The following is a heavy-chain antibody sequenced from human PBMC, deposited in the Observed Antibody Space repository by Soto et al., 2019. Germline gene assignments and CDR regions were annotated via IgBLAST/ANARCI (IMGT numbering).Heavy chain of an antibody. J-gene: IGHJ4*02. D-gene: IGHD4-4*01. CDR3: ARVYDYSKPFDY. CDR2: INAGNGNT. Sequence: ASVKVSCKASGGTFSSYTISWVRQAPGQRLEWMGRINAGNGNTKYSQKFQGRVTITRDKSASTAYMELSSLRSEDTAVYYCARVYDYSKPFDYWGQGTLVTVSS. V-gene: IGHV1-3*01. CDR1: GGTFSSYT.